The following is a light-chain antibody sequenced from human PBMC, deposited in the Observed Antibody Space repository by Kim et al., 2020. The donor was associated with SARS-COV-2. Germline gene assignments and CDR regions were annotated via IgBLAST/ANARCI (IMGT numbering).Light chain of an antibody. Sequence: EIVLTQSPATLSLSPGERATLSCRASQSVSSYLAWYQQKPGQAPRLLFYDVSNRATGIPARFSGSGSGTDFTLTISSLEPEDFAVYYCQQRSIWPFTFGRGTKVDIK. CDR1: QSVSSY. CDR2: DVS. J-gene: IGKJ4*01. CDR3: QQRSIWPFT. V-gene: IGKV3-11*01.